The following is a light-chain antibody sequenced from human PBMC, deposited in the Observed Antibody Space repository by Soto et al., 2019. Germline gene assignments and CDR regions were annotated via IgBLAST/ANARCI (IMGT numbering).Light chain of an antibody. J-gene: IGKJ1*01. CDR1: QSVSSNY. CDR2: AAS. V-gene: IGKV3-20*01. Sequence: EIVLTQSPATLSLSPGERVTLSCRASQSVSSNYLAWYQQKSGQAPRPLIYAASSRAAGIPDRFSGSVSGTDFTLTISRLEPEDFAVYYCQQYGSSPSWTFGQGTKV. CDR3: QQYGSSPSWT.